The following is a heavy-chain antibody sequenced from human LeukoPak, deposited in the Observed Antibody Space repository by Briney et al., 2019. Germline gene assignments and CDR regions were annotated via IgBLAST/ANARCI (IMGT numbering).Heavy chain of an antibody. CDR1: GFTFSTYA. Sequence: PGGSLRLSCAASGFTFSTYAVNWVRQAPGKGLEWVSTISGSGDSTYYADSVKGRFTISRDNSKDTLYLQMSSVRVDDTAVYYCARDFGARRFDYWGQGTLVTVSS. CDR3: ARDFGARRFDY. J-gene: IGHJ4*02. V-gene: IGHV3-23*01. D-gene: IGHD3-10*01. CDR2: ISGSGDST.